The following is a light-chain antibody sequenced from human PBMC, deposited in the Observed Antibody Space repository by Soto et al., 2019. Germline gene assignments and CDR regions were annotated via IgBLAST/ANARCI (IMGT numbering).Light chain of an antibody. Sequence: QSALTQPASVSGYPGQSITISCTGTSIDVGGYNYVSWYQQHPGKAPKLMIYGVTNRPSGVSNRFSGSKSGNTASLTISGLQPEDEADYYCTSYIHRRTLVVFGGGTKLTVL. V-gene: IGLV2-14*01. CDR3: TSYIHRRTLVV. J-gene: IGLJ2*01. CDR2: GVT. CDR1: SIDVGGYNY.